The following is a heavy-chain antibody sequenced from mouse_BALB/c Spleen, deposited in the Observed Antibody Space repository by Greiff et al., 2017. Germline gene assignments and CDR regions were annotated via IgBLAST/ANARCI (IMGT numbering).Heavy chain of an antibody. CDR2: ISSGSSTI. V-gene: IGHV5-17*02. D-gene: IGHD2-1*01. J-gene: IGHJ3*01. CDR3: ARSIYYYGSYEFAY. CDR1: GFTFSSFG. Sequence: EVQRVESGGGLVQPGGSRKLSCAASGFTFSSFGMHWVRQAPEKGLEWVAYISSGSSTIYYADTVKGRFTISRDNPKNTLFLQMTSLRSEDTAMYSGARSIYYYGSYEFAYWGQGTLVTVSA.